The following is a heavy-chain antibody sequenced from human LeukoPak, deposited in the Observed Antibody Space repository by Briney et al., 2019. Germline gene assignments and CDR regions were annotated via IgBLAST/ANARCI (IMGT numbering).Heavy chain of an antibody. Sequence: SETLSLTCAVYGGSFSGYYWSWIRQPPGKGLEWIGEINHSGSTNYNPSLKSRVTISVDTSKNQFSLKLSSVTAADTAVYYCARRPVARRSVWYFDLWGRGTLVTVSS. D-gene: IGHD4-23*01. CDR1: GGSFSGYY. V-gene: IGHV4-34*01. CDR2: INHSGST. J-gene: IGHJ2*01. CDR3: ARRPVARRSVWYFDL.